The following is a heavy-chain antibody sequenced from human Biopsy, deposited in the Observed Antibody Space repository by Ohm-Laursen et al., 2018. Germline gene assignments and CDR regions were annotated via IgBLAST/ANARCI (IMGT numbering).Heavy chain of an antibody. J-gene: IGHJ3*02. V-gene: IGHV4-4*07. D-gene: IGHD3-22*01. Sequence: GTLSLTCTVSGGSLSSYYWSWIRQPAGKGLEWIGRIYSSGSTNHNPSLKSRVTLSMDTSKRQFSLKLSFVTAADTAVYYCARWTPEYDSSRYYLDAFDIWGQGTKVTVSS. CDR2: IYSSGST. CDR3: ARWTPEYDSSRYYLDAFDI. CDR1: GGSLSSYY.